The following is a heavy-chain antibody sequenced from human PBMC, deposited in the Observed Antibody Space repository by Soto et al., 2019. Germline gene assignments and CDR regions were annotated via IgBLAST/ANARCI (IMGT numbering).Heavy chain of an antibody. Sequence: SETLSLTCTVSGDSIISSDFYWGWVRQPPGKGLEWIGSIFYLGSSYYNPSLKSRVTMSVDTSKNQFSLRLRSMTAADTALYFCARHSLALRKNNWFDPWGQGIMVTVSS. CDR2: IFYLGSS. D-gene: IGHD3-3*02. J-gene: IGHJ5*02. CDR1: GDSIISSDFY. V-gene: IGHV4-39*01. CDR3: ARHSLALRKNNWFDP.